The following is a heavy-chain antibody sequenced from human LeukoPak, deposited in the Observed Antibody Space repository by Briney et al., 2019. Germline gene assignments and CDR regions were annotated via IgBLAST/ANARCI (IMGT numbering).Heavy chain of an antibody. CDR2: IKQDGSEK. CDR3: ARARPGPFDY. V-gene: IGHV3-7*01. CDR1: GFTFISYM. J-gene: IGHJ4*02. Sequence: GGALRLSCAASGFTFISYMMSWVRPAPGKGVEWVANIKQDGSEKYYVESVKGRFTISRDNAKNSLYLQMNSLRAEDTAVYYCARARPGPFDYWGQGTLVTVSS.